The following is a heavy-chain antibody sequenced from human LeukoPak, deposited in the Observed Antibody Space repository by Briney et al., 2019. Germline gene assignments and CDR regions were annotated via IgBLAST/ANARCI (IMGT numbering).Heavy chain of an antibody. CDR3: ARDSGHTGYDMYDY. CDR1: GFTFSSYA. D-gene: IGHD5-12*01. J-gene: IGHJ4*02. Sequence: GGSLRLSCAASGFTFSSYAMHWVRQAPGTGLEWVAVISYDGSNKYYADSVKGRFTISRDNAKNTLYLQMNSLRVEDTALYYCARDSGHTGYDMYDYWGQGTLVTVSS. CDR2: ISYDGSNK. V-gene: IGHV3-30*04.